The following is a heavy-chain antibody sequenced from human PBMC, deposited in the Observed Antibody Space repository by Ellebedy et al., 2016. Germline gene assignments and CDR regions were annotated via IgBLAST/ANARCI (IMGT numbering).Heavy chain of an antibody. D-gene: IGHD5-18*01. CDR1: GYTFTGYY. Sequence: SVKVSXXASGYTFTGYYMHWVRQAPGQGLEWMGGIIPIFGTANYAQKFQGRVTITADESTSTAYMELSSLRSEDTAVYYCASGGGELGYSYGSDYYYYMDVWGKGTTVTVSS. J-gene: IGHJ6*03. V-gene: IGHV1-69*13. CDR2: IIPIFGTA. CDR3: ASGGGELGYSYGSDYYYYMDV.